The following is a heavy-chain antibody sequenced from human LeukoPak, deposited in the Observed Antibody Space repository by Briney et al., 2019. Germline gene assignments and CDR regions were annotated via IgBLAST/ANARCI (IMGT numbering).Heavy chain of an antibody. D-gene: IGHD6-6*01. Sequence: GGSLRLSCAASGFTFSSYSMNWVRQAPGKGLEGVSSTSSSSSYIYYADSVKGRFTISRDNAKNSLYLQMNSLRAEDTAVYYCAREVPPPSIAALDYWGQGTLVTVSS. CDR3: AREVPPPSIAALDY. J-gene: IGHJ4*02. CDR2: TSSSSSYI. V-gene: IGHV3-21*01. CDR1: GFTFSSYS.